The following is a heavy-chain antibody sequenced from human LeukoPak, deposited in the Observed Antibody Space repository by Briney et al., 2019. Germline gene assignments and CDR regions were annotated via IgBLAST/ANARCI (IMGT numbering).Heavy chain of an antibody. CDR1: GGSISSYY. CDR3: ARSWGKITMIVN. V-gene: IGHV4-59*08. Sequence: PSETLSLTCTVSGGSISSYYWSWIRQPPGKGLEWIGFIYYSGSTNYNPSLKSRVTISVHTSKNQFSLKLSSVTAADTAVYYCARSWGKITMIVNWGQGTLVTVSS. CDR2: IYYSGST. D-gene: IGHD3-22*01. J-gene: IGHJ4*02.